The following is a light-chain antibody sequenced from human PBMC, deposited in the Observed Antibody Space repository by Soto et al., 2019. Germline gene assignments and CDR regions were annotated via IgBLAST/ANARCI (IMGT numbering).Light chain of an antibody. V-gene: IGKV3-11*01. CDR1: QSVSSY. CDR3: QQRSNWPPIT. CDR2: DAS. J-gene: IGKJ5*01. Sequence: EIVSTQSPATLSLSPGERATLSCRASQSVSSYLAWYQQKPGQAPRLLIYDASNRATGIPARFSGSGSGTDFTLTISSREPDDVAVYYCQQRSNWPPITFGQGTRLEIK.